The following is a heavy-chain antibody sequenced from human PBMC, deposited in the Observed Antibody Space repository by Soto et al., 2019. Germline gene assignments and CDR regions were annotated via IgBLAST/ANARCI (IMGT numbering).Heavy chain of an antibody. CDR2: ISGGGDT. CDR3: AHPRGYGVFDAVDL. V-gene: IGHV3-23*01. D-gene: IGHD4-17*01. J-gene: IGHJ3*01. CDR1: GFPFSSYA. Sequence: LGGSLRLSCAASGFPFSSYAMSWVRQAPGQGLEWVAAISGGGDTYYAESVRGRFTISRDNSINTLYLHMRSLRPEDTAVYYCAHPRGYGVFDAVDLWGQGTMVTVSS.